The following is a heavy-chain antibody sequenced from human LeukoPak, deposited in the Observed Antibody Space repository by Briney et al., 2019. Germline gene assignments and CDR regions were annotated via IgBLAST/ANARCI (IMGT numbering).Heavy chain of an antibody. CDR3: ARVRGDFWSGHMLPDDAFDI. CDR1: GGSFSGYY. CDR2: INHSGST. V-gene: IGHV4-34*01. J-gene: IGHJ3*02. D-gene: IGHD3-3*01. Sequence: SETLSLTCAVYGGSFSGYYWSWIRQPPGKGLEWIGEINHSGSTNYNPSLKSRVTISVDTSKNQFSLKLSSVTAADTAVYYCARVRGDFWSGHMLPDDAFDIWGQGTMVTVSS.